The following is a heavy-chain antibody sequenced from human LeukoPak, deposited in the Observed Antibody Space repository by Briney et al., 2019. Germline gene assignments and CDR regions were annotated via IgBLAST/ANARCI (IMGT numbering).Heavy chain of an antibody. Sequence: GGSLRLSCAASGFTFSSYSMNWVRQAPGKGLEWVSSISSSSSYIYYADSVKGRFTISRDNAKNSLYLQMNSLRAEDTAVYYCARTNSSSWYTGWFDPWGQGTLVTVSS. CDR2: ISSSSSYI. CDR3: ARTNSSSWYTGWFDP. V-gene: IGHV3-21*01. D-gene: IGHD6-13*01. CDR1: GFTFSSYS. J-gene: IGHJ5*02.